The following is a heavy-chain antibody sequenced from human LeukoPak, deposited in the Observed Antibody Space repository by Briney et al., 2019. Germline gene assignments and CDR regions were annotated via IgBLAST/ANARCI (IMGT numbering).Heavy chain of an antibody. V-gene: IGHV3-21*01. Sequence: GSLRLSCAASGFTFSSYSMNWVRQAPGKGLEWVSSISSSSSYIYYADSVKGRFTISRDNAKNSLYLQMNSLRAEDTVVYYCARDLQPDDAFDIWGQGTMVTVSS. CDR3: ARDLQPDDAFDI. CDR1: GFTFSSYS. J-gene: IGHJ3*02. CDR2: ISSSSSYI.